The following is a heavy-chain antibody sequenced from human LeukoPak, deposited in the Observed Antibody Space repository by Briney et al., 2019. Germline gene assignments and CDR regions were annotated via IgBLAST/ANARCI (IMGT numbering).Heavy chain of an antibody. CDR2: IIPILGIA. Sequence: SVKVSCKASGGTFSSYAISWVRQAPGQGLEWMGRIIPILGIANYAQKFQGRVTITADKSTSTAYMELSSLRSEDTAVYYCARDPPLGYCSSTSCNNFDYWGQGTLVTVSS. J-gene: IGHJ4*02. CDR3: ARDPPLGYCSSTSCNNFDY. V-gene: IGHV1-69*04. D-gene: IGHD2-2*02. CDR1: GGTFSSYA.